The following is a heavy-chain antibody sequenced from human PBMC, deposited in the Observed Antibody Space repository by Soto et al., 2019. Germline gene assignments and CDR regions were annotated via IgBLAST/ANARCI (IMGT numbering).Heavy chain of an antibody. V-gene: IGHV1-18*01. J-gene: IGHJ4*02. CDR2: ISAYNGNT. CDR3: ARLRWDYYDSSGYYIDY. D-gene: IGHD3-22*01. CDR1: GYTFTSYG. Sequence: QVQLVQSGAEVKKPGASVKVSCKASGYTFTSYGISWVRQAPGQGLEWMGWISAYNGNTNYAQKLQGRVTMTTDTATRAAYMELRILSSDDTAVYYWARLRWDYYDSSGYYIDYWGQGTLVTVSS.